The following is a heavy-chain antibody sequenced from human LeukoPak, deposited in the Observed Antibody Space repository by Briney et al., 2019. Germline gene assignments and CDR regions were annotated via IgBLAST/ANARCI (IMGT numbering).Heavy chain of an antibody. Sequence: PGGSLRLSCAASGFTFSSYSMNWVRQAPGKGLEWVSSISSSSSYIYYADSVKGRFTISRDNAKNSLYLQMNSLRAEDTAVSYCASAGRYCSGGSCYSKGFDYWGQGTLVTVSS. CDR2: ISSSSSYI. J-gene: IGHJ4*02. CDR3: ASAGRYCSGGSCYSKGFDY. D-gene: IGHD2-15*01. V-gene: IGHV3-21*01. CDR1: GFTFSSYS.